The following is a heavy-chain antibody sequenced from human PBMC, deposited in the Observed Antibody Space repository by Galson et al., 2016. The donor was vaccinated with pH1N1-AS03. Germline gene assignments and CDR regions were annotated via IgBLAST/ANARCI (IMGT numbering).Heavy chain of an antibody. CDR1: GFTFSTYW. V-gene: IGHV3-74*01. D-gene: IGHD6-13*01. Sequence: SLRLSCAASGFTFSTYWMHWVRQAPGKGLVWVSHINSDGSSTNYADSVKGRFTISRDNAKNTLYLQMSSLRADDTAVYYCVRGGRRQHLVPASWGQGTLVTVSS. CDR3: VRGGRRQHLVPAS. J-gene: IGHJ5*02. CDR2: INSDGSST.